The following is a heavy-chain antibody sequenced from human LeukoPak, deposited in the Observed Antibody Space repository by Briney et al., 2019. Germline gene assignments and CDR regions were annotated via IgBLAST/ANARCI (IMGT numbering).Heavy chain of an antibody. D-gene: IGHD3-9*01. CDR3: AKPTQKTKFDWLDAFDI. CDR1: GYTFTSYY. V-gene: IGHV1-2*02. J-gene: IGHJ3*02. Sequence: GASVKVSCKASGYTFTSYYMHWVRQAHGQGLEWMGWINPNSGGTNYAQKFQGRVTMTRDTSISTAYMELSRLRSDDTAVYYCAKPTQKTKFDWLDAFDIWGQGTMVTVSS. CDR2: INPNSGGT.